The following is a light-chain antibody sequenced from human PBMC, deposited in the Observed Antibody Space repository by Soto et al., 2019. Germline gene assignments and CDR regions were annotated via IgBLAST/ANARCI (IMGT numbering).Light chain of an antibody. Sequence: QSVLTQPPSVSGAPGQRVTISCTGSSSNIGAGYDVHWYQQLPGTAPKLLIYGNSNRPSGVPDRFSGSKSGPSASLAITGLQAEDEAGYYCQSFDSSLSGSNGFGTGTKLTVL. CDR3: QSFDSSLSGSNG. J-gene: IGLJ1*01. CDR1: SSNIGAGYD. V-gene: IGLV1-40*01. CDR2: GNS.